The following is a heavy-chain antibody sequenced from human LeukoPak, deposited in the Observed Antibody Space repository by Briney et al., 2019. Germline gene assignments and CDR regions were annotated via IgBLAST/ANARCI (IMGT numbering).Heavy chain of an antibody. CDR3: ARHWPPSGGTEGFDILTPSFDY. CDR2: IYYSGST. Sequence: TSETLSLTCTVSGGSISSYYWSWIRQPSGKGLEWIGYIYYSGSTNYNPSLKSRVTISVDTSKNQFSLKLSSVTAADTAVYYCARHWPPSGGTEGFDILTPSFDYWGQGTLVTVSS. D-gene: IGHD3-9*01. CDR1: GGSISSYY. V-gene: IGHV4-59*01. J-gene: IGHJ4*02.